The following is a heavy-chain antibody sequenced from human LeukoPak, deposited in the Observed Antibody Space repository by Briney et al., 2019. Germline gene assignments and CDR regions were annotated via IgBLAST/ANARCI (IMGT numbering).Heavy chain of an antibody. J-gene: IGHJ4*02. CDR3: AKDKLWFGELFYFDY. Sequence: PGGSLRLSCAASGFTFSSYAMSWVRQAPGKGLEWVSAISGSGGSTYYADSVKGRFTISRDNSKNTLYLQMNSLRAEDTAVYYCAKDKLWFGELFYFDYWGQGILVTVSS. V-gene: IGHV3-23*01. CDR2: ISGSGGST. D-gene: IGHD3-10*01. CDR1: GFTFSSYA.